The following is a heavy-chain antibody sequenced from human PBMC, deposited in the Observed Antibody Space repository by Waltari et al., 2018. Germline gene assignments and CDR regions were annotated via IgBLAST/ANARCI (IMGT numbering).Heavy chain of an antibody. Sequence: QVQLVQSGAEVKKPGASVKVSCKTSGYTFTAYHMQWVRQATGQGLEWIGWINSNSGDRAYEPKFLGRVTMTRDTSVSTIYMELSGLKSDDTAVYYCAREGLTGRGFDYWGQGTLVTVSS. D-gene: IGHD3-10*01. V-gene: IGHV1-2*02. CDR1: GYTFTAYH. J-gene: IGHJ4*02. CDR2: INSNSGDR. CDR3: AREGLTGRGFDY.